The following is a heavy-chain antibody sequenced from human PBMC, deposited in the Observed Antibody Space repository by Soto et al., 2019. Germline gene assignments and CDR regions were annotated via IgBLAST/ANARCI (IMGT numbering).Heavy chain of an antibody. CDR1: GDSINNYY. CDR2: IYYSGRT. Sequence: QVQLQESGPGLVKPSETLSLICTVSGDSINNYYWSWIRQPPGKGLELIGYIYYSGRTDYNPSRSSRVTISVDTSKNQFSLKLSSVTAADPAVYYCARDWNSGYDPWGQGTLVTVSS. D-gene: IGHD5-12*01. J-gene: IGHJ5*02. V-gene: IGHV4-59*01. CDR3: ARDWNSGYDP.